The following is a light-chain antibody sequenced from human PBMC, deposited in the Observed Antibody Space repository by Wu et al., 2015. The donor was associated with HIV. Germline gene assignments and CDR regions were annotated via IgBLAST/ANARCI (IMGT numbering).Light chain of an antibody. V-gene: IGKV3-20*01. CDR1: QSVSSSY. J-gene: IGKJ1*01. CDR3: QQYGSSPPTT. Sequence: EIVMTQSPATLSVSPGERATLSCRASQSVSSSYLAWYQQKPGQAPRLLIYGASSRATGIPDRFSGSGSGTDFTLTISRLEPEDFAVYYCQQYGSSPPTTFGQGTKVEIK. CDR2: GAS.